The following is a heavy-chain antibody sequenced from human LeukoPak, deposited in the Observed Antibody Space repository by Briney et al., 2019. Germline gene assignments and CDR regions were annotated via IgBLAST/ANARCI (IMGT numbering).Heavy chain of an antibody. D-gene: IGHD6-19*01. Sequence: GGSLRLSCAASGFTLSSGVMSWVRQAPGKALEWVSGISGSGGTTYYADSVKGRFSISRDSSYNTLYLQMNSLRAEDTALYHCARGGWGAHFDYWGQGTLVTVSS. CDR1: GFTLSSGV. CDR3: ARGGWGAHFDY. CDR2: ISGSGGTT. V-gene: IGHV3-23*01. J-gene: IGHJ4*02.